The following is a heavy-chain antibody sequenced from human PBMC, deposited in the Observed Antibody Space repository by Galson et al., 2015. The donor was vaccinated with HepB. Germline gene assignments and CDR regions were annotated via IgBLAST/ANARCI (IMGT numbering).Heavy chain of an antibody. CDR2: IYYSGST. CDR1: GGSISSGGYY. CDR3: ARGGRYCSGGSCYLNWFDP. Sequence: TLSLTCTVSGGSISSGGYYWSWIRQHPGKGLEWIGYIYYSGSTYYNPSLKSRVTISVDTSKNQFSLKLSSVAAADTAVYYCARGGRYCSGGSCYLNWFDPWGQGTLVTVSS. V-gene: IGHV4-31*03. D-gene: IGHD2-15*01. J-gene: IGHJ5*02.